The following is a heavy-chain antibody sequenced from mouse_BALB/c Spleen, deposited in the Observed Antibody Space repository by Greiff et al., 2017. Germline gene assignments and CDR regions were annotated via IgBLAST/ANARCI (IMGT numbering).Heavy chain of an antibody. Sequence: EVKLQESGPELVKPGASVKMSCKASGYTFTSYVMHWVKQKPGQGLEWIGYINPYNDGTKYNEKFKGKATLTSDKSSSTAYMELSSLTSEDSAVYYCARGDYRYYFDYWGQGTTLTVSS. CDR3: ARGDYRYYFDY. D-gene: IGHD2-14*01. J-gene: IGHJ2*01. V-gene: IGHV1-14*01. CDR1: GYTFTSYV. CDR2: INPYNDGT.